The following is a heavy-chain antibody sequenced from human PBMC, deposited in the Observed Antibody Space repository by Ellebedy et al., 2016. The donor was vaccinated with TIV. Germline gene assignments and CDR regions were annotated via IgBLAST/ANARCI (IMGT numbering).Heavy chain of an antibody. CDR1: GFTFSNFG. J-gene: IGHJ4*02. CDR2: IWFDGSNI. D-gene: IGHD3-22*01. CDR3: ARQFPLDYYDSSAYYLDF. V-gene: IGHV3-33*08. Sequence: GESLKISCAASGFTFSNFGMHWVRQAPGKGLEWVASIWFDGSNIQYADSVKGRFTISRDNSKNTLFLQVNSLRAEDSAVYYCARQFPLDYYDSSAYYLDFWGQGTLVTVSS.